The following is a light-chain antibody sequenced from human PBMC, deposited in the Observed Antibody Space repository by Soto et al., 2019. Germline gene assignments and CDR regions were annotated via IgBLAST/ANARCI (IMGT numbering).Light chain of an antibody. Sequence: DIVMTQSPDYLAVSLGERATINCKSSQSVLYSSNNKNYLAWYQQKPGQTPKVLIYWASTREYGVPDRFSGSGSGTDFTLTISSLQAEDVAVYYCQQYYNPPRTYGQGTKLEIK. CDR3: QQYYNPPRT. CDR1: QSVLYSSNNKNY. J-gene: IGKJ2*01. V-gene: IGKV4-1*01. CDR2: WAS.